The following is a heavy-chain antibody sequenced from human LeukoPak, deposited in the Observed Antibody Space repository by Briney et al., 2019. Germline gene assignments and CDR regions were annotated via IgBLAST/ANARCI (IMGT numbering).Heavy chain of an antibody. CDR2: IYYSGST. D-gene: IGHD3-10*01. CDR1: GGSISSSSYY. J-gene: IGHJ4*02. V-gene: IGHV4-39*01. CDR3: ARRLYYGSGTYAY. Sequence: SETLSLTCTVSGGSISSSSYYWGWLRQPPGKGLEWIGTIYYSGSTYYNPSLKSRVTIFVDTSKNQFSLKLSPVTAADTAVYYCARRLYYGSGTYAYWGQGTLVAVST.